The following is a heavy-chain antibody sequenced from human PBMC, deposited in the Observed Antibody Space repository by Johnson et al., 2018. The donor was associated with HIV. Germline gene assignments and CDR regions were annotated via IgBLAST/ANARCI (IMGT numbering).Heavy chain of an antibody. CDR2: ISSSSSPI. J-gene: IGHJ3*02. V-gene: IGHV3-48*01. CDR3: ASEVRGVLDI. CDR1: GFTFSSYS. Sequence: MQLVESGGGLVQPGGSLRLSCAASGFTFSSYSMNWVRQAPGRGLEWVSYISSSSSPIYYADSVKGRFTISRDNAKNSLYLQMNSLRAEDTAVYYCASEVRGVLDIWGQGTMVTVSS. D-gene: IGHD3-10*01.